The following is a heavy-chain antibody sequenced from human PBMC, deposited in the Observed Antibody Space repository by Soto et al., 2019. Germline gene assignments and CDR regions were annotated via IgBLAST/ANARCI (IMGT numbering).Heavy chain of an antibody. J-gene: IGHJ4*02. V-gene: IGHV4-34*01. D-gene: IGHD1-26*01. Sequence: QVQLQQWGAGLLKPSETLSLTCAVYGGSFSGYYWCWIRQPPGKVLEWIGEINHSGSTNYNPSLKSRVTLSVDTSKHQFSLKLSSVTAADTAVYYCARGHGTRYDYWGQGTLVTVSS. CDR2: INHSGST. CDR3: ARGHGTRYDY. CDR1: GGSFSGYY.